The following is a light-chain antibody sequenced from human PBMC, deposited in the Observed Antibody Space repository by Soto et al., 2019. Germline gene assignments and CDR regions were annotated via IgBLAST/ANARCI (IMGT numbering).Light chain of an antibody. CDR1: NSDVGGYNY. J-gene: IGLJ1*01. Sequence: LTNPPSATGSLSQAVPIFRTRNNSDVGGYNYVSWYQQHPGKAPKLMIYEVSKRPSGVPDRFSGSKSGNTASLTVSGLQAEDGADYYCSSYAGSNTFGVFGTGTKVTVL. CDR3: SSYAGSNTFGV. CDR2: EVS. V-gene: IGLV2-8*01.